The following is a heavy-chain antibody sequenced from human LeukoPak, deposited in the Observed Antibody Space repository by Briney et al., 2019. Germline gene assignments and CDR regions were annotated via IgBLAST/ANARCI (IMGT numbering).Heavy chain of an antibody. D-gene: IGHD6-6*01. V-gene: IGHV4-30-4*01. CDR1: GDSFGSGHYY. CDR3: ARSVQLGYFDY. CDR2: IYYTGTT. Sequence: SETLSLTCTVSGDSFGSGHYYWSWIRQSPGKGLEWIGYIYYTGTTYYNPSLESRITISIDTSRNQFSLKLSSVTAADTAVYYCARSVQLGYFDYWGQGTLVTVSS. J-gene: IGHJ4*02.